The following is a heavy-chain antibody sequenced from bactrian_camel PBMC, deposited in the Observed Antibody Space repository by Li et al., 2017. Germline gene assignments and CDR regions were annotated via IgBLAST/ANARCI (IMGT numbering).Heavy chain of an antibody. CDR1: GAIISPYC. CDR2: ITPAGST. J-gene: IGHJ4*01. CDR3: AAKSGPYGPACVRTLVSGV. D-gene: IGHD6*01. V-gene: IGHV3S53*01. Sequence: HVQLVESGGGSVEAGGSLRLSCGASGAIISPYCMGWFRRVPGKERERVADITPAGSTTYADSVQGRFTISKEFAKATLYLQMNSLRPEDSAMYYCAAKSGPYGPACVRTLVSGVWGQGTQVTVS.